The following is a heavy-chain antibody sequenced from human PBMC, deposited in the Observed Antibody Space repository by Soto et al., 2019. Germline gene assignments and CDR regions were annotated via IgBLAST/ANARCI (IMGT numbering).Heavy chain of an antibody. D-gene: IGHD2-21*01. V-gene: IGHV4-39*01. CDR2: IFYSGST. J-gene: IGHJ5*02. CDR1: GGSISTSRSY. Sequence: SETLSLTCNVSGGSISTSRSYWAWIRQPPGKGLEWLANIFYSGSTDYNPSLASRVTVSVDTSKNEFSLKLRSVTAADTAVYYCARQPTTGDTDLWFDPWGQGTLVTVS. CDR3: ARQPTTGDTDLWFDP.